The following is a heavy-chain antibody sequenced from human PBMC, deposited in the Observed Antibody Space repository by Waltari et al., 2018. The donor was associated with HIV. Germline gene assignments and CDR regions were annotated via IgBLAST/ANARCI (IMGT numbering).Heavy chain of an antibody. D-gene: IGHD5-18*01. CDR2: IIPIFGSP. Sequence: QVQPVRSGAEVKKPGSSVKVSCKASGGTFSNSAINWVRQAPGQGLEWMGGIIPIFGSPNYAQKFQGRVTITADESTSTVYMKLSSLRSEDTAVYYCASASRDTAMGAFDIWGQGTMVTVSS. CDR1: GGTFSNSA. V-gene: IGHV1-69*01. CDR3: ASASRDTAMGAFDI. J-gene: IGHJ3*02.